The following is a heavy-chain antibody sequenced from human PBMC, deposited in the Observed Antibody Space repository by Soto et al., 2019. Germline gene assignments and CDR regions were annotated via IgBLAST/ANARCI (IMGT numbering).Heavy chain of an antibody. J-gene: IGHJ4*02. CDR1: GFTVSINY. Sequence: GGSLRLSCAASGFTVSINYMSWVRQAPGKGLEWVSVIYSGGSTYYADSVKGRFTISRDNSKNTLYLQMNSLRAEDTAVYYCARDPSRRLCFGVVGYFDDWGQGTLVTVSS. D-gene: IGHD3-3*01. V-gene: IGHV3-53*05. CDR2: IYSGGST. CDR3: ARDPSRRLCFGVVGYFDD.